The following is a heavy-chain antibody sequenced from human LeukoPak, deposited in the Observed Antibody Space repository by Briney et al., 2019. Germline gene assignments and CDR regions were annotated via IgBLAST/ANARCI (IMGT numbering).Heavy chain of an antibody. CDR1: GYSISSGYY. D-gene: IGHD3-22*01. Sequence: SETLSLTCAVSGYSISSGYYWGWIRQPPGKGLEWIGSIYHSGSTYYNPSLKSRVTISVDTSKNQFSLKLSSVTAADTAVYYCTRVLGTMIPFDIWGQGTMVTVSS. J-gene: IGHJ3*02. CDR2: IYHSGST. V-gene: IGHV4-38-2*01. CDR3: TRVLGTMIPFDI.